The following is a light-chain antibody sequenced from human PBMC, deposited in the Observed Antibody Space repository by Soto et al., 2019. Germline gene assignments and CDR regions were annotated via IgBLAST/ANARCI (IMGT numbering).Light chain of an antibody. J-gene: IGKJ4*01. CDR2: AAS. CDR3: QKYNSAPP. CDR1: QGISNY. Sequence: DIQMTQSPSSLSASVGDRVTITCRASQGISNYLAWYQLKPGKVPKLLIYAASTLQSGVPSRFSGSGSGTDFTLTISSLQPEDVATYYCQKYNSAPPFGGGTKVEIK. V-gene: IGKV1-27*01.